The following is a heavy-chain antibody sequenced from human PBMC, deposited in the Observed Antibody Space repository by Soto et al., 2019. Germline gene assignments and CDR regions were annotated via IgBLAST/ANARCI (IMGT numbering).Heavy chain of an antibody. CDR3: ATGDSTHCYHGVCALFSNQEMEV. CDR2: INPKSGGT. V-gene: IGHV1-2*04. Sequence: GYSVQVSCKASGYSFTDYHIHWVRQAPGQGLEWLGRINPKSGGTSTAQKFQGWVTMTTDTSISTASMELTRLTSDDTAIYYCATGDSTHCYHGVCALFSNQEMEVWG. CDR1: GYSFTDYH. D-gene: IGHD2-8*01. J-gene: IGHJ6*02.